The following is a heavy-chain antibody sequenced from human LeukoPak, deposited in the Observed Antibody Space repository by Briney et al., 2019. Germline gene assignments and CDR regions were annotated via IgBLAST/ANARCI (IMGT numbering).Heavy chain of an antibody. V-gene: IGHV3-74*01. CDR2: TNTDGSST. J-gene: IGHJ4*02. D-gene: IGHD3-22*01. Sequence: GGSLRLSCEASGFTFSHYWMHWVRQAPGKGLVWVSRTNTDGSSTSYVDSVKGRLTISRDNAKNTMYLQMNSLRAEDTAMYYCVPTDSSGLDWGQGTLVTVSS. CDR1: GFTFSHYW. CDR3: VPTDSSGLD.